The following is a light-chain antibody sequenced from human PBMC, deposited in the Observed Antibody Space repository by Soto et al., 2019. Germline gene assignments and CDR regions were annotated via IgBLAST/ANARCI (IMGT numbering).Light chain of an antibody. V-gene: IGLV2-23*01. Sequence: QSALTQPASVSGSPGQSITISCTGTSSDVGSYNLVSWYQLYPGKAPKLMIYESSKRPSGVSSRFSASKSGNTASLTISGLQAEDEADYYCCSYAGYSTLVFGGGTKLTVL. CDR1: SSDVGSYNL. CDR3: CSYAGYSTLV. J-gene: IGLJ2*01. CDR2: ESS.